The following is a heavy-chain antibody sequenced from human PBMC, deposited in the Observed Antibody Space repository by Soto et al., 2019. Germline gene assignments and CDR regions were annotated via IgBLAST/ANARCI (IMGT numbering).Heavy chain of an antibody. V-gene: IGHV4-34*01. J-gene: IGHJ6*02. CDR3: ARVRYYDILTGYYIYHYGMAV. Sequence: NPSETLSLTCAVYGGSFSGYYWSWIRQPPGKGLEWIGEINHSGSTNYNPSLKSRVTISVDTSKNQFSLKLSSVTAADTAVYYCARVRYYDILTGYYIYHYGMAVWGQGTTVPVSS. D-gene: IGHD3-9*01. CDR1: GGSFSGYY. CDR2: INHSGST.